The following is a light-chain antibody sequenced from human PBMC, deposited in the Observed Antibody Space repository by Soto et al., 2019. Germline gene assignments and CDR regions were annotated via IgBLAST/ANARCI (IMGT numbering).Light chain of an antibody. Sequence: AIRMTQSPSSLSASTGDRVTITCRASQGISSYLAWYQQKPGKAPKLLIYAASTLQSGVPSRFSGSGSGTDFTLTISCLQSEDFATYYCHQYYSYPWTVGQGTKVEIK. CDR2: AAS. CDR3: HQYYSYPWT. J-gene: IGKJ1*01. CDR1: QGISSY. V-gene: IGKV1-8*01.